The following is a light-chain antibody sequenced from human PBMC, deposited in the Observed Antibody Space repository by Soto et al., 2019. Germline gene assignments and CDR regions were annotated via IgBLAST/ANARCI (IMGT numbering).Light chain of an antibody. Sequence: EIVLTQSACTLSWSAGERATLSWGASQSVAGSYLAWYQQKPGQAPRPVIYAASSWATGIPDRFSGSGSGTDFTLTISRLETEDFAVYYCQQYGDSPWTFGQGTKLDIK. CDR2: AAS. CDR3: QQYGDSPWT. J-gene: IGKJ1*01. V-gene: IGKV3-20*01. CDR1: QSVAGSY.